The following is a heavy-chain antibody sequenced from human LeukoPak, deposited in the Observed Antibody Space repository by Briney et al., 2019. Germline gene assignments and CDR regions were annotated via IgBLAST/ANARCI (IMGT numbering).Heavy chain of an antibody. CDR2: IYSCGST. CDR3: TRFTIVGVVDAFDI. Sequence: GGSLRLSCAASGFTVSRSYMSCARRARGKALECVSVIYSCGSTYYADAVKGRFSTSRDDSKSIAYLQMTSLKTEEAGVYYCTRFTIVGVVDAFDIWGQGTMVTVSS. CDR1: GFTVSRSY. V-gene: IGHV3-66*01. J-gene: IGHJ3*02. D-gene: IGHD3-3*01.